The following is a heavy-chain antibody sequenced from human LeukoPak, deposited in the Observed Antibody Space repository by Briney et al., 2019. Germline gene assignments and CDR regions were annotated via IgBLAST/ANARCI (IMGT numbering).Heavy chain of an antibody. J-gene: IGHJ4*02. D-gene: IGHD6-19*01. CDR2: IRPDGSNK. CDR3: AKAYGSGWNYYFDY. CDR1: GFTFSSYG. Sequence: PGGSLRLSCAASGFTFSSYGMHWVRQAPGKGLEWVAFIRPDGSNKYYADSVKGRFTISRDNSKNTLYLQMNSLRAEDTAVYYCAKAYGSGWNYYFDYWGQGNLVTVSS. V-gene: IGHV3-30*02.